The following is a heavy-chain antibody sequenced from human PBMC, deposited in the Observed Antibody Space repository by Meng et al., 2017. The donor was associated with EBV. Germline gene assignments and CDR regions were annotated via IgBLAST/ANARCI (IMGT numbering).Heavy chain of an antibody. D-gene: IGHD6-19*01. J-gene: IGHJ4*02. V-gene: IGHV1-2*06. CDR1: GHTFTGHY. CDR2: INPISGGT. Sequence: RVQSGAELKKPGASVKVSCKASGHTFTGHYMHWVRQAPGQGLEWMGRINPISGGTNYAQKFQGRVTMTRDTSISTAYMELSRLRSDDTAVYYCARVGIAVAGTGDYWGQGTLVTVSS. CDR3: ARVGIAVAGTGDY.